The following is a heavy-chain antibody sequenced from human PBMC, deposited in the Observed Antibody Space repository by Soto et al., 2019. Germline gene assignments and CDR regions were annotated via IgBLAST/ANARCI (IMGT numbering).Heavy chain of an antibody. J-gene: IGHJ5*02. CDR2: ISSSGSTI. D-gene: IGHD3-3*01. Sequence: GGSLRLSCAASGFTFSSYEMNWVRQAPGKGLEWVSYISSSGSTIYYADSVKGRFTISRDNAKNSLYLQMNSLRAEDTAVYYCARDLGMYYDFWSGYYTQTWGQGTLVTVSS. CDR3: ARDLGMYYDFWSGYYTQT. V-gene: IGHV3-48*03. CDR1: GFTFSSYE.